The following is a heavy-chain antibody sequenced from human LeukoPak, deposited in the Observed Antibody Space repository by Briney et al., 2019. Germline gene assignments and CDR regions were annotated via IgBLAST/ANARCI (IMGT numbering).Heavy chain of an antibody. CDR2: INHSGST. CDR1: GGSFSGYY. D-gene: IGHD6-19*01. J-gene: IGHJ5*02. CDR3: ARPSRKSYHQYSSGWYGWFDP. V-gene: IGHV4-34*01. Sequence: PSETLSLTCAVYGGSFSGYYWSWIRQPPGKGLEWIGEINHSGSTNYNPSLKSRVTISVDTSKNQFSLKLSSVTAADTAVYYCARPSRKSYHQYSSGWYGWFDPWGQGTLVTVSS.